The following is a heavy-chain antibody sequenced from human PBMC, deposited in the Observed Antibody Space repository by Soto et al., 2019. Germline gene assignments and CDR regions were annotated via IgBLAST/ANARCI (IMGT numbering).Heavy chain of an antibody. D-gene: IGHD3-10*01. V-gene: IGHV3-21*01. CDR1: GFTFSSYS. Sequence: GGSLRLSCAASGFTFSSYSMNWVRQAPGKGLEWVSSISSSSSYIYYADSVKGRFTISRDNAKNSLYLQMNSLRAEDTAVYYCASFDGDYYYGSGSYPAEYYYYMDVWGKGTTVTVSS. CDR2: ISSSSSYI. J-gene: IGHJ6*03. CDR3: ASFDGDYYYGSGSYPAEYYYYMDV.